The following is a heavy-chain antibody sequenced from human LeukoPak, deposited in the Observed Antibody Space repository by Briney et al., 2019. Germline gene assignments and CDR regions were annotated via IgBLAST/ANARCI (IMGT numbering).Heavy chain of an antibody. J-gene: IGHJ4*02. D-gene: IGHD3-16*01. V-gene: IGHV3-48*01. Sequence: GGSLRLSCAASGFTFSSYSMNWVRQAPGKGLEWVSYITSSSGTTYYADSVKGRFTISRDNSKNTLYLQMNSLRAEDTAVYYCFGCRSSRVYWGQGTLVTVSS. CDR1: GFTFSSYS. CDR2: ITSSSGTT. CDR3: FGCRSSRVY.